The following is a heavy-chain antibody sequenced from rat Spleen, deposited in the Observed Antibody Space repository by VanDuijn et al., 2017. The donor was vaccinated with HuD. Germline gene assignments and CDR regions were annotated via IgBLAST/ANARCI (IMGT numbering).Heavy chain of an antibody. CDR1: GFSLTDYS. CDR3: TRAWGGYSRDYFDY. Sequence: EVQLKESGPGLVQPSQTLSLTCNVSGFSLTDYSIHWVRQPPGKGLEWMGVMWSGGRTAYNSALKSRLSISRETSKSQAFLKMNSLQTEETAIYYCTRAWGGYSRDYFDYWGQGVMVTVSS. V-gene: IGHV2S63*01. D-gene: IGHD1-11*01. CDR2: MWSGGRT. J-gene: IGHJ2*01.